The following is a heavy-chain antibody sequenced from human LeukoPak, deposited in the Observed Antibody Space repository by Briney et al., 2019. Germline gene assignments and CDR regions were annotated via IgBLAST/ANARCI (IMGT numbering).Heavy chain of an antibody. CDR2: IRYDGSNK. J-gene: IGHJ3*02. D-gene: IGHD4-17*01. CDR3: AKDLADDYGVLDAFDI. CDR1: GFTLSSYG. Sequence: GGSLRLSCAASGFTLSSYGMHWVCHAPGKGLEWVAFIRYDGSNKYYADSVKGRFTISRDNSKNTLYLQLNRLRAEDTAVYYCAKDLADDYGVLDAFDIWGQGTMVTVSS. V-gene: IGHV3-30*02.